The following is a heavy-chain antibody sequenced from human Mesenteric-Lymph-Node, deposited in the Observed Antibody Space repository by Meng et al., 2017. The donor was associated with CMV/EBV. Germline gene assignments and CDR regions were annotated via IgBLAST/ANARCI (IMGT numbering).Heavy chain of an antibody. V-gene: IGHV4-4*02. D-gene: IGHD3-3*01. CDR3: AREGNGFYTPFDY. Sequence: AVSGDSLSSENWWSSVRQPPGKGLEWIGEIYHSGNTNYNPSLKSRVTMSVDKSKNQFSLKLTSVTAADTALYYCAREGNGFYTPFDYWGRGTLVTVSS. J-gene: IGHJ4*02. CDR1: GDSLSSENW. CDR2: IYHSGNT.